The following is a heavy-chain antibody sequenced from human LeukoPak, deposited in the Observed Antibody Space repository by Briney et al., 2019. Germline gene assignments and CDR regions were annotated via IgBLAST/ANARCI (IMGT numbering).Heavy chain of an antibody. CDR3: AKDSPYYYDSSGHGGGY. J-gene: IGHJ4*02. CDR1: GFTFSSYG. Sequence: GGSLRLSCAASGFTFSSYGMHWVRQAPGKGLEWVAFIRYDGSNKYYADSVKGRFTISRDNSKDTLYLQMNSLRAEDTAVYYCAKDSPYYYDSSGHGGGYWGQGTLVTVSS. V-gene: IGHV3-30*02. CDR2: IRYDGSNK. D-gene: IGHD3-22*01.